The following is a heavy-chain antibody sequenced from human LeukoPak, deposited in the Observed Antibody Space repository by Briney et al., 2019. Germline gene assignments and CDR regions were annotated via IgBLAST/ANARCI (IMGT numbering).Heavy chain of an antibody. CDR1: GYTLTELS. Sequence: ASVKVSCKVSGYTLTELSMHWVRQAPGKGLEWMGGFDPEDGETIYAQKFQGRVTMTEDTSTDTAYMELSSLRSEGTAVYYCATAAIVVVPAAHYWYFDLWGRGTLVTVSS. CDR3: ATAAIVVVPAAHYWYFDL. CDR2: FDPEDGET. J-gene: IGHJ2*01. D-gene: IGHD2-2*01. V-gene: IGHV1-24*01.